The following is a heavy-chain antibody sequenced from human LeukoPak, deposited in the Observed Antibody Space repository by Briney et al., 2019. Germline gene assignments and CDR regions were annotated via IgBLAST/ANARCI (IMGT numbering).Heavy chain of an antibody. CDR2: IYHSEST. J-gene: IGHJ4*02. CDR1: GYSISSGYY. Sequence: SETLSLTCAVSGYSISSGYYWGWIRQPPGKGLEWIGSIYHSESTYYNPSLMSRVTISVDTSKNQFSLKLSSVTAADTAVYYCARHHGYSSSSHYFDYWGQGTLVTVSS. D-gene: IGHD6-6*01. V-gene: IGHV4-38-2*01. CDR3: ARHHGYSSSSHYFDY.